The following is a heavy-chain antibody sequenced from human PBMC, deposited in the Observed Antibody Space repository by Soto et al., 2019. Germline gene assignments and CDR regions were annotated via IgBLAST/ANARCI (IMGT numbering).Heavy chain of an antibody. CDR1: GGPFGSSA. D-gene: IGHD3-3*02. CDR3: ARLSRDWVDAFVL. J-gene: IGHJ2*01. V-gene: IGHV1-69*01. Sequence: QVQLVQSGADVKKPGSSVKVSCKTSGGPFGSSAISWVRQAPAQGLEWMGESIPVFEKANYAQNFQGRLTFTTSERTATVSMQLSSLRTEYTGEYFCARLSRDWVDAFVLCGLGTFVTFSS. CDR2: SIPVFEKA.